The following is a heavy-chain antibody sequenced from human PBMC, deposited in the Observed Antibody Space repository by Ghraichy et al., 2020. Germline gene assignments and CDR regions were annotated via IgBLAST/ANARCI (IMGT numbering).Heavy chain of an antibody. J-gene: IGHJ5*02. D-gene: IGHD1-1*01. CDR3: ARDSGTTHWFDP. Sequence: GGSLRLSCAASGFTFSSYSMNWVRQAPGKGLEWVSSISSSSSYIYYADSVKGRFTISRDNAKNSLYLQMNSLRAEDTAVYYCARDSGTTHWFDPWGQGTLVTVSS. V-gene: IGHV3-21*01. CDR2: ISSSSSYI. CDR1: GFTFSSYS.